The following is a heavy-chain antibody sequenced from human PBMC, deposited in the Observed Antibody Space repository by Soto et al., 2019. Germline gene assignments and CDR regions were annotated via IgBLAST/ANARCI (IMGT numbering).Heavy chain of an antibody. J-gene: IGHJ4*02. CDR2: IYWADSK. Sequence: QITLKESGPTLVRPTQTLTLTCAFSGFSLSTSGVGVGWIRQPPGKALEWLAVIYWADSKHYSPSLRSRLAIPKDSPTNRVVLRPTNMSPGDTGRYCCAHKGPEAWPLEYWCPGTRVSVSS. V-gene: IGHV2-5*02. CDR3: AHKGPEAWPLEY. CDR1: GFSLSTSGVG.